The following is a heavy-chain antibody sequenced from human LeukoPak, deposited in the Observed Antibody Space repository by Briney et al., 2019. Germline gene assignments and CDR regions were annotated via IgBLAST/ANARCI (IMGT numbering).Heavy chain of an antibody. J-gene: IGHJ4*02. D-gene: IGHD6-6*01. CDR2: INHSGST. V-gene: IGHV4-34*01. Sequence: SETLSLTCAVYGGSFSGYYWSWIRQPPGKGLEWIGEINHSGSTNYNPSLKSRVTISVDTSKNQFSLKLSSVTAADTAVYYCARVCRYSSSLFDYWGQGTLVTVSS. CDR3: ARVCRYSSSLFDY. CDR1: GGSFSGYY.